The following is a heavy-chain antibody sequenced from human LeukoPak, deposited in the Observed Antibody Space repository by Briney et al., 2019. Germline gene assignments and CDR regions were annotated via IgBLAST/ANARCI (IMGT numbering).Heavy chain of an antibody. CDR2: INHSGST. Sequence: SETLSLTCAVYGGSFIGFHWNWIRQAPGKGLEWIGDINHSGSTNYNPSLKSRVTISVDTSKNQFSLKLSSVTAADTAVYYCARGSNRYSGYTFDYWGQGTLVTVSS. J-gene: IGHJ4*02. D-gene: IGHD5-12*01. CDR1: GGSFIGFH. V-gene: IGHV4-34*01. CDR3: ARGSNRYSGYTFDY.